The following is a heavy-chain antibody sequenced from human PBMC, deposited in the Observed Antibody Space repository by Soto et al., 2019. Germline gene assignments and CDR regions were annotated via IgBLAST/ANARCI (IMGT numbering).Heavy chain of an antibody. Sequence: ASVKVSCKASVYIFSDYHIHWVRQAPGQGLEWLGRINPKSGGTSTAQKFQGWVTMTTDTSISTASMELSSLRSEDTAVYYCARGAAAGTRYWGQGTLVTVSS. J-gene: IGHJ4*02. CDR2: INPKSGGT. CDR1: VYIFSDYH. V-gene: IGHV1-2*04. CDR3: ARGAAAGTRY. D-gene: IGHD6-13*01.